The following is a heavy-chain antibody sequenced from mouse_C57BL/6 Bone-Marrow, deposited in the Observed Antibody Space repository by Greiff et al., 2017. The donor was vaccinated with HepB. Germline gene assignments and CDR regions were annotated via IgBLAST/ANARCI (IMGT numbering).Heavy chain of an antibody. J-gene: IGHJ4*01. D-gene: IGHD2-5*01. CDR2: ISYDGSN. V-gene: IGHV3-6*01. CDR3: ARAYYSNYEDAMDY. Sequence: DVKLQESGPGLVKPSQSLSLTCSVTGYSITSGYYWNWIRQFPGNKLEWMGYISYDGSNNYNPSLKNRISITRDTSKNQFFLKLNSVTTEDTATYYCARAYYSNYEDAMDYWGQGTSVTVSS. CDR1: GYSITSGYY.